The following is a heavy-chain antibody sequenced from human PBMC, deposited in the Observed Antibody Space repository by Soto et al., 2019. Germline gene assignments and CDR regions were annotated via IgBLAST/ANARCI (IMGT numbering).Heavy chain of an antibody. D-gene: IGHD3-9*01. Sequence: GGSLRLSCAASGFTFSSYSMNWVRQAPGKGLEWVSSISSSSSYIYYADSVKGRFTISRDNAKNSLYLQMNSLRAEDTAVYYCARDRHDILPHYYYMDVWGKGTTVTVSS. J-gene: IGHJ6*03. CDR3: ARDRHDILPHYYYMDV. CDR2: ISSSSSYI. CDR1: GFTFSSYS. V-gene: IGHV3-21*01.